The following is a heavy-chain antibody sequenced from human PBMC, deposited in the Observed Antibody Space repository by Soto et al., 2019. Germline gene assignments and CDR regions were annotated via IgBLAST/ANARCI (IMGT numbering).Heavy chain of an antibody. CDR1: GYTFTNNW. Sequence: VQLVQSGTEVKKRGESLRISCKGFGYTFTNNWIGWVRQMPGKGLEWMGIIYPGGSDTIYGPSFQGQVTISADKSISTTYLQWTSLKASDTAMYYCVRRCISVVAPPWEWVQGTLVTVSP. CDR3: VRRCISVVAPPWE. J-gene: IGHJ4*02. V-gene: IGHV5-51*03. CDR2: IYPGGSDT. D-gene: IGHD6-19*01.